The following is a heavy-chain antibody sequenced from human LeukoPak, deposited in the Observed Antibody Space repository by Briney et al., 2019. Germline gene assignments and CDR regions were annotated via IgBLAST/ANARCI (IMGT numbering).Heavy chain of an antibody. CDR1: GGSISSSSYY. Sequence: PSETLSLTCTVSGGSISSSSYYWGWIRQPPGKGLEWIGSIYYSGSTYYNPSLKSRVTISVDTSKNQFSLKLSSVTAADTAVYYCARDESTVGFDYWGQGTLVTVSS. J-gene: IGHJ4*02. D-gene: IGHD1-26*01. V-gene: IGHV4-39*02. CDR3: ARDESTVGFDY. CDR2: IYYSGST.